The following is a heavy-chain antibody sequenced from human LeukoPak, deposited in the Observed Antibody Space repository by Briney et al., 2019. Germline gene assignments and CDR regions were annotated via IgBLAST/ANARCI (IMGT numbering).Heavy chain of an antibody. V-gene: IGHV3-53*01. CDR2: ILTGDNP. Sequence: PGGSLRLSCAASGFTVRSKYMSWVRQAPGKGPERVSVILTGDNPYYADSVRGRFTLSRDHSRNTLYLQMNNLRAEDTAVYYCATELRYVGGYFDYWGQGTLVTVSS. CDR1: GFTVRSKY. D-gene: IGHD3-9*01. CDR3: ATELRYVGGYFDY. J-gene: IGHJ4*02.